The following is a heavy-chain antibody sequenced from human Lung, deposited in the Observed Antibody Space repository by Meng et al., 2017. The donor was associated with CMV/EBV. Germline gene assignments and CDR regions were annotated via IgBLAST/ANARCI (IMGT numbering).Heavy chain of an antibody. CDR2: ISSSSSYI. D-gene: IGHD3-10*01. J-gene: IGHJ5*02. V-gene: IGHV3-21*01. Sequence: ASGVTWSSYSMNWVRQAPGKGLEWVSTISSSSSYIYNADAVKGRFNISRDNAKNSRYLQMNSLRAEDTAVYYCARVPIRGHNWFDPWGQGTLVTVSS. CDR3: ARVPIRGHNWFDP. CDR1: GVTWSSYS.